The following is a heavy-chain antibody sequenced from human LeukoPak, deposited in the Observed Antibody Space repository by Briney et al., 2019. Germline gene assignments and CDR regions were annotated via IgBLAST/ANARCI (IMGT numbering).Heavy chain of an antibody. CDR2: INPSGGST. D-gene: IGHD5-24*01. J-gene: IGHJ4*02. CDR1: GYTFTGYY. Sequence: ASVKVSCKASGYTFTGYYMHWVRQAPGQGLEWMGWINPSGGSTSYAQKFQGRVTMTRDTSTSTVYMELSSLRSEDTAVYYCARKGYNYYFDYWGQGTLVTVSS. V-gene: IGHV1-46*01. CDR3: ARKGYNYYFDY.